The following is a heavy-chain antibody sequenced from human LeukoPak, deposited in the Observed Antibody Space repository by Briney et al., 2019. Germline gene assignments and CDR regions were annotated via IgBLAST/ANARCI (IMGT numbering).Heavy chain of an antibody. CDR2: ISGSGGST. J-gene: IGHJ4*02. CDR1: GFTFSSDA. Sequence: GGSLRLSCAASGFTFSSDAMSWVRQAPGKGLEWVSAISGSGGSTYYADSVKGRFTISRDNSKNTLYLQMNSLRAEDTAVYYCAKDRVNRRGGPLDYWGQGTLVTVSS. V-gene: IGHV3-23*01. D-gene: IGHD3-10*01. CDR3: AKDRVNRRGGPLDY.